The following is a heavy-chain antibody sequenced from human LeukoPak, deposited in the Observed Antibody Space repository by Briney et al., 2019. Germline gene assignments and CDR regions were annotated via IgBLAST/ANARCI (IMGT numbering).Heavy chain of an antibody. CDR3: APYGSGTLDY. J-gene: IGHJ4*02. Sequence: PGGSLRLSCAASGFTFSSYSMNWVRQAPGKGLEWVSSISSSSSYIYYADSVKGRFTISRDNSKNTLYLQMNSLRAEDTAVYYCAPYGSGTLDYWGQGTLVAVSS. CDR1: GFTFSSYS. D-gene: IGHD3-10*01. V-gene: IGHV3-21*04. CDR2: ISSSSSYI.